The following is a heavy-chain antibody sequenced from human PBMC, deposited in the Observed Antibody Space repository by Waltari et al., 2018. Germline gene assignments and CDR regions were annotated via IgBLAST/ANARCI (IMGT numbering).Heavy chain of an antibody. D-gene: IGHD3-22*01. Sequence: EVQLVESGGGLVQPGGSLRLSCAASGFTFSSYSMNWVRQAPGKGLEWVSYISSSSSTIYYADSVKGRFTISRDNAKNSLYLQMNSLRAEDTAVYYCARDQLGGYDSSGYYPNWGQGTLVTVSS. CDR1: GFTFSSYS. CDR3: ARDQLGGYDSSGYYPN. CDR2: ISSSSSTI. V-gene: IGHV3-48*04. J-gene: IGHJ4*02.